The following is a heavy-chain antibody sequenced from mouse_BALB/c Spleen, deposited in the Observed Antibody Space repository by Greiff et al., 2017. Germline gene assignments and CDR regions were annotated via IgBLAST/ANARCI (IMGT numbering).Heavy chain of an antibody. CDR2: ISSGGST. Sequence: EVKVEESGGGLVKPGGSLKLSCAASGFTFSSYAMSWVRQTPEKRLEWVASISSGGSTYYPDSVKGRFTISRDNARNILYLQMSSLRSEDTAMYYCARGGATATGYWGQGTTLTVSS. CDR3: ARGGATATGY. CDR1: GFTFSSYA. V-gene: IGHV5-6-5*01. D-gene: IGHD1-2*01. J-gene: IGHJ2*01.